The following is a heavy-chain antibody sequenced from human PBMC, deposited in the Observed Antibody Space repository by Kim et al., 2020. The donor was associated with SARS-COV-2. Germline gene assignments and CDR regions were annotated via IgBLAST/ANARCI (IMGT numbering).Heavy chain of an antibody. CDR3: ASSYDGAFGYYDSSPYAFDI. V-gene: IGHV4-59*01. Sequence: SETLSLTCTVSGGSISSYYWSWIRQPPGKGLEWIGYIYYSGSTNYNPSLKSRVTISVDTSKNQFSLKLSSVTAADTAVYYCASSYDGAFGYYDSSPYAFDIWGQGTMVTVSS. J-gene: IGHJ3*02. D-gene: IGHD3-22*01. CDR2: IYYSGST. CDR1: GGSISSYY.